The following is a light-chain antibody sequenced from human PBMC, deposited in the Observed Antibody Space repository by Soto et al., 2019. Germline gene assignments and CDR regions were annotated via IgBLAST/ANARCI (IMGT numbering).Light chain of an antibody. CDR3: QQRYSTTWT. Sequence: DIQMTQSPSSLSASVGDRVTITCRASQSISSYLNWYQQKPGKYPKLLIYAASSLQSGVPSRFSGSGSGTDFILTISSLQTEDFATYYCQQRYSTTWTFGQGTKVDI. CDR2: AAS. J-gene: IGKJ1*01. V-gene: IGKV1-39*01. CDR1: QSISSY.